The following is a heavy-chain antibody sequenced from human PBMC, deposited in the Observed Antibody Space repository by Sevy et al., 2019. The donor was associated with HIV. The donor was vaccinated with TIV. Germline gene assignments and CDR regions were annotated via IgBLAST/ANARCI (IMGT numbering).Heavy chain of an antibody. CDR2: IRRKANSYAT. CDR3: TRGSSWYNWFDP. J-gene: IGHJ5*02. D-gene: IGHD6-13*01. CDR1: GFTLSGSA. V-gene: IGHV3-73*01. Sequence: GGSLRLSCAASGFTLSGSAMHWVRQASGKGLEWVGRIRRKANSYATAYAASVKGRFTISRDDSKNTAYLQMNSLKTEDTAVYYCTRGSSWYNWFDPWGQGALVTVSS.